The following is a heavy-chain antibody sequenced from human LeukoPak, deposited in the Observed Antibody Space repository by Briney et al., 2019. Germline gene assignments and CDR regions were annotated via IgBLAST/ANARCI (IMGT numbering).Heavy chain of an antibody. D-gene: IGHD6-13*01. Sequence: SETLSLTCTVSGGSTSSYYWSWIRQPPGKGLEWIGYIYYSGSTNYNPSLKSRVTISVDTSKNQFSLNLTSVTAADTAVYYCARQVRDGSSWYWYFDLWGRGTLVTVSS. J-gene: IGHJ2*01. V-gene: IGHV4-59*08. CDR2: IYYSGST. CDR1: GGSTSSYY. CDR3: ARQVRDGSSWYWYFDL.